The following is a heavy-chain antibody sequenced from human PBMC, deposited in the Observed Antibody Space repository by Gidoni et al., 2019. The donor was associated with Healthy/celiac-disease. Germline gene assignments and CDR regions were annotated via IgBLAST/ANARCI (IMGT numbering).Heavy chain of an antibody. V-gene: IGHV4-39*07. CDR1: GGSISISSYY. CDR2: IYYSGST. J-gene: IGHJ4*02. Sequence: QLQLQESGPGLVKPSETLSLTCTVSGGSISISSYYWGWIRPPPGKGLEWSGSIYYSGSTYYNPSLKSRVTISVDTSKNQFSLKLSSVTAADTAVYYCARRVAGTVDYWGQGTLVTVSS. D-gene: IGHD6-19*01. CDR3: ARRVAGTVDY.